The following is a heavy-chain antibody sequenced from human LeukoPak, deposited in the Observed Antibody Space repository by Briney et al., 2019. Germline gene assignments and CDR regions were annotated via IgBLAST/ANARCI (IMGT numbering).Heavy chain of an antibody. CDR1: GGAISSYY. CDR3: ARYYSRSSGARAFDI. CDR2: IYYSGST. V-gene: IGHV4-59*08. D-gene: IGHD6-6*01. J-gene: IGHJ4*02. Sequence: SETLSFTCTVSGGAISSYYGSWIGQPPGKGLEWIGYIYYSGSTNYNPSLKSRVTISVDTSKNQFSLNLSSVTAADTAVYYCARYYSRSSGARAFDIWGQGTLVTVSS.